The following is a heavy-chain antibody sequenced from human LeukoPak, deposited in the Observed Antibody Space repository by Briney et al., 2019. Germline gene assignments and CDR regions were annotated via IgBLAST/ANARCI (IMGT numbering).Heavy chain of an antibody. Sequence: SETLSLTCAVSXGSISSYYWNWIRQPPGKGLEWIGNIYNSGSTDYNPSLKSRVTISVNLSKKQISLKLTSVTAADTALYYCARDKGPYWYFDLWSRGTLVTVSS. CDR2: IYNSGST. V-gene: IGHV4-59*01. J-gene: IGHJ2*01. CDR1: XGSISSYY. CDR3: ARDKGPYWYFDL.